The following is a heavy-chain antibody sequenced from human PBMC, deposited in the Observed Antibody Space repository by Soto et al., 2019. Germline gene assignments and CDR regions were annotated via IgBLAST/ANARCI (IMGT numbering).Heavy chain of an antibody. Sequence: PRLSCAVSVFPLEKYGMNWVREAPGKGPGWVSSITFSGDYIYYADSVKGRFTISRANARNSLYLQMNRLGVDDTALYFCERATYSWNQEYWDQGTQVIVSS. CDR3: ERATYSWNQEY. J-gene: IGHJ4*02. V-gene: IGHV3-21*01. CDR1: VFPLEKYG. D-gene: IGHD1-26*01. CDR2: ITFSGDYI.